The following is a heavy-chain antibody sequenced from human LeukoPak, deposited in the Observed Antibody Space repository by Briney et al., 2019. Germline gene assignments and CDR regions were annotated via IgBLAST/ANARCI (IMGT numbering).Heavy chain of an antibody. CDR1: GFTFSNYA. V-gene: IGHV3-23*01. J-gene: IGHJ4*02. CDR3: AKSSPYDSSGHYGLGY. D-gene: IGHD3-22*01. Sequence: PGGSLRLSCGASGFTFSNYAMSWVRQAPGKGLEWVSGINDNGSTRFYAASVKGRFTSSRDNPKNTLYLQMNSLRAEDTAVYYCAKSSPYDSSGHYGLGYWGQGTLVTVSS. CDR2: INDNGSTR.